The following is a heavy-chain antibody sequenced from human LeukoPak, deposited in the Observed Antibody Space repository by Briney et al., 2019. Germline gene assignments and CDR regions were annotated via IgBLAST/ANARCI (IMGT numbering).Heavy chain of an antibody. D-gene: IGHD1-26*01. Sequence: PSQTLSLTRTVSGGSISSGGYYWSWIRQHPGKGLEWIGYIYYSGSTYYNPSLKSRVTISVDTSKDQFSLKLSSVTAADTAVYYCARDSGSYPYYFDYWGQGTLVTVSS. CDR1: GGSISSGGYY. V-gene: IGHV4-31*03. CDR3: ARDSGSYPYYFDY. CDR2: IYYSGST. J-gene: IGHJ4*02.